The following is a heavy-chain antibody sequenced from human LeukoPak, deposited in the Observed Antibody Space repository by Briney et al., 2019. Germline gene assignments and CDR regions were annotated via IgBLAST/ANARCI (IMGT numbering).Heavy chain of an antibody. CDR2: IYSSGSP. J-gene: IGHJ5*02. D-gene: IGHD3-10*01. CDR1: GGSISSYY. V-gene: IGHV4-4*07. Sequence: PSETLSLTCAVSGGSISSYYWSWIRQPAGKGLEWVGRIYSSGSPDYHHSLKSRVTMPVDTSKNKFSLKLSSVTDADTAVYYCARDSGTTGEVKFDPWGQGTLVTVSS. CDR3: ARDSGTTGEVKFDP.